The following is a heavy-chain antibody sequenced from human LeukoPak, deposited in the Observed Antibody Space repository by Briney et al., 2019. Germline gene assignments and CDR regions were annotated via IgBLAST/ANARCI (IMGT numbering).Heavy chain of an antibody. D-gene: IGHD3-3*01. V-gene: IGHV4-34*01. CDR3: ARGRFGITIFGVVITHFDY. Sequence: SETLSLTCAVYGGSFSGYYWSWIRQPPGKGLEWIGEISHSGSTNYNPSLKSRVTISVDTSKNQFSLKLSSVTAADTAVYYCARGRFGITIFGVVITHFDYWGQGTLVTVSS. CDR1: GGSFSGYY. J-gene: IGHJ4*02. CDR2: ISHSGST.